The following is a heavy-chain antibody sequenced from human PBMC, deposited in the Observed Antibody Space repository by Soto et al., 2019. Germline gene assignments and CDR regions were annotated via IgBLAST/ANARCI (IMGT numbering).Heavy chain of an antibody. D-gene: IGHD3-3*01. CDR2: ISGSGGST. Sequence: GGSLTLSCAASGFTFSSYAMSWVRQAPGKGLEWVSAISGSGGSTYYADSVKGRFTISRDNSKNTLYLQMNSLRAEDTAVYYCAKTSIFGVVRVRRIDAFDIWGQGTMVTVSS. J-gene: IGHJ3*02. CDR3: AKTSIFGVVRVRRIDAFDI. V-gene: IGHV3-23*01. CDR1: GFTFSSYA.